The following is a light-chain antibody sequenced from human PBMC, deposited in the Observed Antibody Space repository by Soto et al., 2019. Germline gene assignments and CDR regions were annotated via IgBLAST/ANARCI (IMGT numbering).Light chain of an antibody. V-gene: IGKV1D-13*01. J-gene: IGKJ4*01. CDR2: DAS. CDR3: QQFYDYPLT. Sequence: AIQLTQSPSSLSASVGDRVAITCRASQDISTLFAWYQQKPGKAPKLLIYDASSLESGVPSRFSGSGSGADFTLTISSLQPEDFATYYCQQFYDYPLTFGGGTKVEIK. CDR1: QDISTL.